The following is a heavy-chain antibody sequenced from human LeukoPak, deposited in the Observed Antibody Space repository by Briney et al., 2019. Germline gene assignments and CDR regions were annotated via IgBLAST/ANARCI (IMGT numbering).Heavy chain of an antibody. J-gene: IGHJ4*02. D-gene: IGHD3-22*01. CDR3: ARGYDYDSAGYFNY. CDR2: ISGSGGST. V-gene: IGHV3-23*01. CDR1: GFTFSSYA. Sequence: PGGSLRLSCAASGFTFSSYAMSWVRQAPGKGLEWVSAISGSGGSTYYADSVKGRFTISRDNSKNTLYLQMNSLRAEDTAVYCCARGYDYDSAGYFNYWGQGTLVTVSS.